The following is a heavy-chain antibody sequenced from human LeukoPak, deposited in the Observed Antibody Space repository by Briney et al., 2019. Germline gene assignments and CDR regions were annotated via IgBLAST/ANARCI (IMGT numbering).Heavy chain of an antibody. D-gene: IGHD4-11*01. Sequence: SETLSLTCPVSGGSINNYYWTWIRQPPGKGLEWIEYIYYSGSTNYNPALKSRITISIDTSMNQVSLKLSSLTAADTAVYYCARLRGNYFPDYWGQGTLVTVSS. V-gene: IGHV4-59*01. CDR2: IYYSGST. CDR3: ARLRGNYFPDY. CDR1: GGSINNYY. J-gene: IGHJ4*02.